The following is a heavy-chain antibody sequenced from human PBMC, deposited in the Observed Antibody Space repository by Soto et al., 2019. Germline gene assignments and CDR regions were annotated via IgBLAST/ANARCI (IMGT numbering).Heavy chain of an antibody. CDR2: IWYDGSNK. CDR3: ARDGNYDFWSGYSHFDY. Sequence: PGGSLRLSCAASGFTFSSYGMHWVRQAPGKGLEWVAVIWYDGSNKYYADSVKGRFTISRDNSKNTLYLQMNSLRAEDTAVYYCARDGNYDFWSGYSHFDYWGQGTLVTVSS. J-gene: IGHJ4*02. CDR1: GFTFSSYG. V-gene: IGHV3-33*01. D-gene: IGHD3-3*01.